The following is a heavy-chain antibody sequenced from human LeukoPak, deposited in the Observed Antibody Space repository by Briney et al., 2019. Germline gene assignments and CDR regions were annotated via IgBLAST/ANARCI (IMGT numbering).Heavy chain of an antibody. CDR3: ARDVDPAGNNAFDI. CDR2: TYYRSKWYN. CDR1: GDSVSSNSAA. V-gene: IGHV6-1*01. Sequence: SQTLSPTCAISGDSVSSNSAAWNWIRQSPSRGLEWLGRTYYRSKWYNDYAVSVKSRITINPDTSKNQFSLQLNSVTPEDTAVYYCARDVDPAGNNAFDIWGQGTMVTVSS. J-gene: IGHJ3*02. D-gene: IGHD2/OR15-2a*01.